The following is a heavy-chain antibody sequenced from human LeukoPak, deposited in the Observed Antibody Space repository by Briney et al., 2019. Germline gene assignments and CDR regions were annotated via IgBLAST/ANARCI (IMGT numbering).Heavy chain of an antibody. V-gene: IGHV4-30-2*01. CDR2: IYHSGST. CDR1: GGSISSGGYS. J-gene: IGHJ4*02. Sequence: SQTLSLTCAVSGGSISSGGYSWSWIRQPPGKGLEWIGYIYHSGSTYYNPSLKSRVTISVDRSKNQFSLKLSSVTAADTAVYYCARLAMTTVTTIFDCWGQGTLVTVSS. CDR3: ARLAMTTVTTIFDC. D-gene: IGHD4-17*01.